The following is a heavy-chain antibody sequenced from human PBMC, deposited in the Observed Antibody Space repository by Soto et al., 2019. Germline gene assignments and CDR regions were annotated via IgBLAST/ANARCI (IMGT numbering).Heavy chain of an antibody. V-gene: IGHV3-23*01. D-gene: IGHD3-10*01. Sequence: EVQLLESGGGLVQPGGSLRLSCAASGFTFSSYAMSWGRQATGKGLEWVARISDSGSSAYYADSVKGRFTISRDNSKDTLHLQMNSLRAEDTAVYFCGKEMYSHAGEDVWGQGTVVTVSS. J-gene: IGHJ3*01. CDR2: ISDSGSSA. CDR1: GFTFSSYA. CDR3: GKEMYSHAGEDV.